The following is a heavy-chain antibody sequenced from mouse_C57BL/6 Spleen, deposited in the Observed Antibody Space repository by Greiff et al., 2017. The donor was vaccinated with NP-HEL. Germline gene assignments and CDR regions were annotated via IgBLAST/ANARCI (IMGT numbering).Heavy chain of an antibody. CDR1: GYTFTSYW. CDR3: ARFPGN. CDR2: IDPSDSYT. Sequence: VKLQQPGAELVMPGASVKLSCKASGYTFTSYWMHWVKQRPGQGLEWIGEIDPSDSYTNYNQKFKGKSTLTVDKSSSTAYMQLSSLTSEDSAVYYCARFPGNWGQGTLVTVSA. V-gene: IGHV1-69*01. J-gene: IGHJ3*01.